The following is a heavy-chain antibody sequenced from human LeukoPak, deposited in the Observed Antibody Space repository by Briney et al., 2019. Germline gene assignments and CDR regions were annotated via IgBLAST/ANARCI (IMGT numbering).Heavy chain of an antibody. CDR1: GFTFISYW. V-gene: IGHV3-74*01. J-gene: IGHJ2*01. D-gene: IGHD4-17*01. CDR3: ARDRADHYGEYDGDWYFDL. Sequence: GGSLRLSCAASGFTFISYWMHWVRQAPGKGLVCVSRINIDGSSTSYADSVRGRVTISRDNAKNTLYLQMNSLRAEDTAVYYCARDRADHYGEYDGDWYFDLWVRGTLVTGSS. CDR2: INIDGSST.